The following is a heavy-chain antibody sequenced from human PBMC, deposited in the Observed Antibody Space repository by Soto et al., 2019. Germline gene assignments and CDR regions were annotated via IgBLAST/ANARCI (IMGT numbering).Heavy chain of an antibody. J-gene: IGHJ6*03. CDR1: GYTFTSYA. Sequence: ASVKVSCKASGYTFTSYAMHXVRQAPGQRLEWMGWINAGNGNTKYSQKFQGRVTITRDTSASTAYMELSSLRSEDTAVYYCARGVWFGELLLGYYYYYMDVWGKGTTVTVSS. CDR2: INAGNGNT. V-gene: IGHV1-3*01. CDR3: ARGVWFGELLLGYYYYYMDV. D-gene: IGHD3-10*01.